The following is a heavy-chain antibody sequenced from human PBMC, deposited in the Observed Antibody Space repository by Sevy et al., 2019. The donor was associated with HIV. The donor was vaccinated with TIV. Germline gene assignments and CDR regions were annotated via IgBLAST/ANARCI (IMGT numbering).Heavy chain of an antibody. CDR1: GFTFSSYS. V-gene: IGHV3-21*01. J-gene: IGHJ4*02. CDR3: VRAIGAAGSY. D-gene: IGHD6-13*01. Sequence: GGSLRLSCAASGFTFSSYSMNWVRQAPGKGLEWVSSISSSNNYIYYADSVKGRFTISRDNAKNSVYLQMTSLRAEDAALYYCVRAIGAAGSYWGQGTLVTVSS. CDR2: ISSSNNYI.